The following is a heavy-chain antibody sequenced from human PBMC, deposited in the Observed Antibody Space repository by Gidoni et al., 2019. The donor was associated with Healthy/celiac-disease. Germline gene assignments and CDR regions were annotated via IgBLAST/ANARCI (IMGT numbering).Heavy chain of an antibody. Sequence: QVQLQESGPGLVKPSGTLSLTCAVSGGSISSRNWWSWVRQPPGKGLEWSGEIYQSGSTNYNPSRKSRVTISVEKSKNQLSLKLSSGTAADTAVYYCARVVVVVPAATYYFDYWGQGTLGTVSS. D-gene: IGHD2-2*01. CDR1: GGSISSRNW. J-gene: IGHJ4*02. CDR3: ARVVVVVPAATYYFDY. V-gene: IGHV4-4*02. CDR2: IYQSGST.